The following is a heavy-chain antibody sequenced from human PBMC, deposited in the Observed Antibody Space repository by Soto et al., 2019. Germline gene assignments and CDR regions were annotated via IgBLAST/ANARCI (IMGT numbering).Heavy chain of an antibody. V-gene: IGHV1-18*01. D-gene: IGHD2-21*02. J-gene: IGHJ4*02. Sequence: QVQLVQSGAEVKKPGASVKVSCKASGYTFTSNGISWVRQAPGQGLEWMGWISAYNGNTNYAQKLQGRVTMTTDTXTRXAYMELRSLRYDDTAVYYCARDLAYCGGDCYPIDYWGQGTLVTVSS. CDR2: ISAYNGNT. CDR1: GYTFTSNG. CDR3: ARDLAYCGGDCYPIDY.